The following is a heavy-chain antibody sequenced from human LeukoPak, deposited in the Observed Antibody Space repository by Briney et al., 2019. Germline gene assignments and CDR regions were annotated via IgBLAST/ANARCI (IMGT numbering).Heavy chain of an antibody. V-gene: IGHV3-48*03. CDR2: ISSSSSTI. D-gene: IGHD6-19*01. CDR3: SRERVAVAGTVAPYYYYGMDV. J-gene: IGHJ6*02. CDR1: GFTFSSYE. Sequence: GGSLRLSYAASGFTFSSYEMNWVRQAPGKGLEWVSYISSSSSTIYYADSVKGRFTISRDNAKNSLYLQMNSLRAEDTAVYYCSRERVAVAGTVAPYYYYGMDVWGQGTTVTVSS.